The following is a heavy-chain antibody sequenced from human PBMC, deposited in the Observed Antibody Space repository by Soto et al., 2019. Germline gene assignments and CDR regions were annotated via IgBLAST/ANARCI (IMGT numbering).Heavy chain of an antibody. V-gene: IGHV3-21*01. J-gene: IGHJ5*02. Sequence: NPGGSLRLSCAASGFTFRSFTMNWVRQAPGEGLEWVSTISSNSAYIYYTDALRGPFTISRDTAKNSLHLQMNSLRAEDTAVYYCTRDASRDSSARGWFDPWGPGTLVTVSS. CDR2: ISSNSAYI. CDR1: GFTFRSFT. CDR3: TRDASRDSSARGWFDP. D-gene: IGHD6-13*01.